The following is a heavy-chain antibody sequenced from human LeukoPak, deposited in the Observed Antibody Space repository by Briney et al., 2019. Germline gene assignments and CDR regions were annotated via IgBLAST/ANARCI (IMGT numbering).Heavy chain of an antibody. V-gene: IGHV3-53*01. D-gene: IGHD1-26*01. Sequence: GGSLRLSCAVSGFTVSRHYMTWVRQAPGKGLQWVSVIFTGGSTYYADSVRGRFTVSRDNSKNILYPQMSGLRAEDTAMYYCARAYIMGATRWFDPWGQGTLVTVSS. J-gene: IGHJ5*02. CDR2: IFTGGST. CDR3: ARAYIMGATRWFDP. CDR1: GFTVSRHY.